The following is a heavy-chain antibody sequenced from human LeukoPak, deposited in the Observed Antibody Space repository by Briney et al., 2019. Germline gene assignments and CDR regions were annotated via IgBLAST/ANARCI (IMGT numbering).Heavy chain of an antibody. CDR1: GFTFSSYW. Sequence: GGSLRLSCEASGFTFSSYWMHWVRQAPGKGLVWVSRINSDGSSTSYADSVKGRFTISRDNAKNTLYLQMNSLRAEDTAVYYCAREVLSWGGLDYWGQGTLVTVSS. J-gene: IGHJ4*02. V-gene: IGHV3-74*01. D-gene: IGHD3-16*01. CDR3: AREVLSWGGLDY. CDR2: INSDGSST.